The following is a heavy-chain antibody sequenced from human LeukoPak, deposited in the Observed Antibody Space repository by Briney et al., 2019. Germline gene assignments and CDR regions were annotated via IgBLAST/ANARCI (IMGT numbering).Heavy chain of an antibody. CDR1: GGSISSYY. Sequence: SETLSLTCTVSGGSISSYYWSWIRQPPGKGLEWIGYIYYSGSTNYNPSLKSRVTISVDTSKNQFSLKLSSVTAADTAVYYCARGVVRVFWYFDLWGRGTLVTVSS. CDR3: ARGVVRVFWYFDL. CDR2: IYYSGST. J-gene: IGHJ2*01. V-gene: IGHV4-59*01. D-gene: IGHD4-17*01.